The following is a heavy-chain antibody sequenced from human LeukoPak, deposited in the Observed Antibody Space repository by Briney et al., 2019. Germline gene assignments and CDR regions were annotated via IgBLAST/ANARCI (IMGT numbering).Heavy chain of an antibody. Sequence: GGSLRLSCAASGFTFSNYWMSWVRQAPGKGLEWVANMKQDASEKNYVDSVKGRFTISRDNAKNSLNLQMNSLRAEDMALYYCAKGRLGSYYSAFDIWGQGTMVTVSS. CDR2: MKQDASEK. J-gene: IGHJ3*02. V-gene: IGHV3-7*03. CDR3: AKGRLGSYYSAFDI. D-gene: IGHD1-26*01. CDR1: GFTFSNYW.